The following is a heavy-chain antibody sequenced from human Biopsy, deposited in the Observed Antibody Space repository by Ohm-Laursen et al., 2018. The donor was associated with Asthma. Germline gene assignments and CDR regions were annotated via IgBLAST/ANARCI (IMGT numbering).Heavy chain of an antibody. J-gene: IGHJ6*02. Sequence: SVKVSCKTSGYTFNSAGITWVRQAPGQGLEWMGWISVYNGNTKVAQKLQDRVTMITDTSTSTAYMELRSPRSDDTAVYFCARAVDYSHYYGIDVWGQGTTVTVS. CDR1: GYTFNSAG. CDR2: ISVYNGNT. D-gene: IGHD3-10*01. CDR3: ARAVDYSHYYGIDV. V-gene: IGHV1-18*01.